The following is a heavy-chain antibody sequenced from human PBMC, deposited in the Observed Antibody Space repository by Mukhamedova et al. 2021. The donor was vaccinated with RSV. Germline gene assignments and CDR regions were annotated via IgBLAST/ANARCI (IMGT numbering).Heavy chain of an antibody. V-gene: IGHV3-11*04. D-gene: IGHD6-19*01. CDR3: ARFVAVNWFDP. J-gene: IGHJ5*02. CDR2: IGYSDTSI. Sequence: APGKGLECISYIGYSDTSIYYTDSVKGRFTISRDNAKNSLYLQINSLRAEDTAVYYCARFVAVNWFDPWGQGTLVTGSS.